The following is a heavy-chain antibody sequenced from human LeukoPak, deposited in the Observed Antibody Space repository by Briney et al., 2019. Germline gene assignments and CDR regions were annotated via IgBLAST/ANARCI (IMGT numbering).Heavy chain of an antibody. CDR3: AKPTRDYGDSRWFDP. Sequence: GGSLRLSCAASGFTFSSYAMSWVRQAPGKGLEWVSAISGSGGSTYYADSVKGRFTISRDNSKNTLYLQMNSLRAEDTAVYYCAKPTRDYGDSRWFDPWGQGTLVTVSS. CDR2: ISGSGGST. J-gene: IGHJ5*02. D-gene: IGHD4-17*01. V-gene: IGHV3-23*01. CDR1: GFTFSSYA.